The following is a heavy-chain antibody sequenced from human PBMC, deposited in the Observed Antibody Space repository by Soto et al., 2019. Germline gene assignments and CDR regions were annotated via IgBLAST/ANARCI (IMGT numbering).Heavy chain of an antibody. D-gene: IGHD1-26*01. J-gene: IGHJ6*02. Sequence: ESGGGVVQPWWSLRLSCAASGFSISDYGMEWVRQAPGKGLEWVALISYDGSNTYYADSVKGRFTISRDNSKDTLFLQMTGLRREDTAVYYCAKGAGDRLSLGMDVWGQGTTVTVSS. CDR1: GFSISDYG. CDR3: AKGAGDRLSLGMDV. CDR2: ISYDGSNT. V-gene: IGHV3-30*18.